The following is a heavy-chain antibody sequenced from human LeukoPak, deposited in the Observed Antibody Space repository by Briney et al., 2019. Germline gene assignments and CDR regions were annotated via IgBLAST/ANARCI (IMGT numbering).Heavy chain of an antibody. CDR2: MNPNSGNT. CDR3: ASIPSTISNMDV. Sequence: ASVKVSCKASGYTFTSYDINWVRQATGQELEWMGWMNPNSGNTGYAQKFQGRVTMTRNTSISTAYMELSSLRSEDTAVYYCASIPSTISNMDVWGKGTTVTISS. D-gene: IGHD3-9*01. CDR1: GYTFTSYD. J-gene: IGHJ6*03. V-gene: IGHV1-8*01.